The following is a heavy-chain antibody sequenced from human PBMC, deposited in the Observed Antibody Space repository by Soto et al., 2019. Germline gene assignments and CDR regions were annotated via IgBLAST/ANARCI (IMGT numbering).Heavy chain of an antibody. J-gene: IGHJ5*02. CDR1: GFTVSSNY. V-gene: IGHV3-66*01. Sequence: PGGSLRLSCAASGFTVSSNYMSWVRQAPGKGLEWVSVIYSGGSTYYADSVKGRFTISRDNSKNTLYLQMNSLRAEDTAVYYCARYFLVGSHWFDPWGQGTLVTVSS. D-gene: IGHD2-15*01. CDR2: IYSGGST. CDR3: ARYFLVGSHWFDP.